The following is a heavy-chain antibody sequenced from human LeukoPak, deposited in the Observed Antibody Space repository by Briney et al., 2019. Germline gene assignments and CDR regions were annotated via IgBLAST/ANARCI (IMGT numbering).Heavy chain of an antibody. CDR3: ARDLVRGYSYGINWFDP. J-gene: IGHJ5*02. CDR2: IYTSGST. D-gene: IGHD5-18*01. V-gene: IGHV4-61*02. CDR1: GGSISSGSYY. Sequence: SETLSLTCTVSGGSISSGSYYWSWIRQPAGKGLGWIGRIYTSGSTNYNPSLKSRVTISVDTSKNQFSLKLGSVTAADTAVYYCARDLVRGYSYGINWFDPWGQGTLVTVSS.